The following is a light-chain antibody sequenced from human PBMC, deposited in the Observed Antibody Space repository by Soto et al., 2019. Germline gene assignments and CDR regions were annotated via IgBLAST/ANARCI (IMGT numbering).Light chain of an antibody. CDR1: QSVSSN. CDR2: GVS. V-gene: IGKV3-15*01. CDR3: QQSNNWPPLT. J-gene: IGKJ4*01. Sequence: EIVLTQSPATLSLSPGERATLSCWASQSVSSNLAWYQQKPGQPPRLLIYGVSTRATGVPARFSGSGSETDFSLTISSLQIEDFALYYCQQSNNWPPLTFGGGTKVDIK.